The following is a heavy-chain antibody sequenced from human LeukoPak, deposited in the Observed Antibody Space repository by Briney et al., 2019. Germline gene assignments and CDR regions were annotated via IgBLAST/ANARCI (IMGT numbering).Heavy chain of an antibody. CDR2: ISYDGSNK. V-gene: IGHV3-30*04. J-gene: IGHJ4*02. CDR1: GFTFSSYA. Sequence: GGSLRLSCAASGFTFSSYAMHWVRQAPGKGLEWVAVISYDGSNKYYADSVKGRFTISRDNSKNTLYLQMNSLRAEDTAVYYCARDLEVDFWSGHPLFDYWGQGTLVPVSS. CDR3: ARDLEVDFWSGHPLFDY. D-gene: IGHD3-3*01.